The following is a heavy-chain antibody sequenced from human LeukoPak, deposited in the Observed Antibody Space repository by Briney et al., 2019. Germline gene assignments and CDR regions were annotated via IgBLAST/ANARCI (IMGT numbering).Heavy chain of an antibody. Sequence: PGGSLRLSCAASGFILSTYGMHWVRQAPGKGLEWVAFVRYDGGDKYYADSVKGRFTISRDNSKNTLYLQMNSLRAEDTAVYYCAREGHYDSSGYTDYWGQGTLVTVSS. CDR3: AREGHYDSSGYTDY. CDR2: VRYDGGDK. J-gene: IGHJ4*02. V-gene: IGHV3-30*02. D-gene: IGHD3-22*01. CDR1: GFILSTYG.